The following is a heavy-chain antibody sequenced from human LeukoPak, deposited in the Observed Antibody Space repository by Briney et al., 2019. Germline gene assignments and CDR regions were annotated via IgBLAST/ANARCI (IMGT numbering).Heavy chain of an antibody. CDR2: IKQDGSEN. V-gene: IGHV3-7*01. J-gene: IGHJ4*02. CDR3: ARGVWAPFDS. D-gene: IGHD7-27*01. CDR1: GFSLSNYW. Sequence: GGSLRLSCAASGFSLSNYWMNWVRQAPGKGLEGVANIKQDGSENNYVDSVTGRFTISRDHDKNSLILQMNSLRDEDPAVSYCARGVWAPFDSWGQGTLVSVSS.